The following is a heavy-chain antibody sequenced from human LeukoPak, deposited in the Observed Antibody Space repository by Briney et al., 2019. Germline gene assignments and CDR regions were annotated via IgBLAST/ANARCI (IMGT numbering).Heavy chain of an antibody. D-gene: IGHD5-24*01. CDR3: ARDLGRDRYFDS. J-gene: IGHJ4*02. Sequence: GGSLRLSCAASGFTFSPYPMNWARQAPGKGLEWVSYISGPSDTIHYADSVKGRFTISRDNAKNSLYLQMNSLGAEDTAVYYCARDLGRDRYFDSWGQGTLVTVSS. V-gene: IGHV3-48*04. CDR2: ISGPSDTI. CDR1: GFTFSPYP.